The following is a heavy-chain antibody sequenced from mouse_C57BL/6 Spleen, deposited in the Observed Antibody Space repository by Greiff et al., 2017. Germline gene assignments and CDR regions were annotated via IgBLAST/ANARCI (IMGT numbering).Heavy chain of an antibody. V-gene: IGHV1-77*01. CDR1: GYTFTDYY. J-gene: IGHJ1*03. CDR2: IGPGSGST. D-gene: IGHD1-1*01. Sequence: QVQLKQSGAELVKPGASVKISCKASGYTFTDYYINWVKQRPGQGLEWIGKIGPGSGSTYYNEKFKGKATLTADTSSSTAYMQLSSLTSEDSAVYVCARSDYYSSFLRWYFDVWGTVTTVTVSS. CDR3: ARSDYYSSFLRWYFDV.